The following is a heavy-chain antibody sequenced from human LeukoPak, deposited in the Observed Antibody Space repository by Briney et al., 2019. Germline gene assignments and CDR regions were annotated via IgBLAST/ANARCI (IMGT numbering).Heavy chain of an antibody. Sequence: GASVKVSCKASGYNFNGNYMRWVRQAPGQGPEWMGWINANSGGTNYAHKLQGRVTMTRNTSISTPYMELSSLRSDDTAVYYCARAGYCSGGSCYSSTVNYYMDVWGKGTTVTISS. CDR1: GYNFNGNY. CDR3: ARAGYCSGGSCYSSTVNYYMDV. CDR2: INANSGGT. J-gene: IGHJ6*03. D-gene: IGHD2-15*01. V-gene: IGHV1-2*02.